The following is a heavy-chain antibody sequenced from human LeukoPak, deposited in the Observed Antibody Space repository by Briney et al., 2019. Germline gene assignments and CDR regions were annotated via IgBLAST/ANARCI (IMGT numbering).Heavy chain of an antibody. V-gene: IGHV1-46*01. J-gene: IGHJ3*02. CDR1: GYTFTNYY. Sequence: HGASVKVSCKASGYTFTNYYMHWVRQAPGQGLEWMGIINPSGGTTSYAQKFQGRVTMTRDTSTSTVYMELSSLRSEDTAVYYCARGVVPALDVFDIWGKGKMVTVSS. CDR3: ARGVVPALDVFDI. D-gene: IGHD2-2*01. CDR2: INPSGGTT.